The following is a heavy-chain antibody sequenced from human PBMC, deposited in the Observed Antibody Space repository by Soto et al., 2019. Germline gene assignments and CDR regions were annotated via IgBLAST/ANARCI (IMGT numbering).Heavy chain of an antibody. D-gene: IGHD3-22*01. J-gene: IGHJ4*02. V-gene: IGHV3-30*03. CDR2: ISYNASNK. CDR3: VRARSTDSRPDY. CDR1: GFTFSSYG. Sequence: GGSLRLSCAASGFTFSSYGMHWVRQAPGKGLEWVAIISYNASNKSYADSVRGRFTISRDNSKSTLYLQMDSLRAEDTAVYFCVRARSTDSRPDYWGQGTLVTVSS.